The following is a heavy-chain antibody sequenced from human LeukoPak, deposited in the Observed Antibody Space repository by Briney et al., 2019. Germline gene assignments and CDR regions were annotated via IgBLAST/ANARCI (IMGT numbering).Heavy chain of an antibody. D-gene: IGHD5-18*01. CDR3: ARSGYTYGFDY. V-gene: IGHV3-21*01. CDR2: IGSGGRHI. CDR1: GFTFSTYT. J-gene: IGHJ4*02. Sequence: GGSLRLSCAASGFTFSTYTMKWVRQAPGKGLEWVASIGSGGRHIHYADSVKGRFTISRDNAKNSLYLQMNSLRAEDTAVYYCARSGYTYGFDYWGQGALVTVSS.